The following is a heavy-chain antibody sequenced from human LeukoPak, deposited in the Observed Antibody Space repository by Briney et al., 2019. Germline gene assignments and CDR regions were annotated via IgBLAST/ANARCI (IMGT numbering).Heavy chain of an antibody. V-gene: IGHV4-59*01. J-gene: IGHJ5*02. Sequence: PSETLSLTCTLSGGSISSYYWSWIRQPPGKGLEWIGYIYYSGSTNYNPSLKSRVTISVDTSKNQFSLKLSSVTAADTAVYYCARLGAAVLDPWGQGTLVTVSS. D-gene: IGHD2-15*01. CDR1: GGSISSYY. CDR3: ARLGAAVLDP. CDR2: IYYSGST.